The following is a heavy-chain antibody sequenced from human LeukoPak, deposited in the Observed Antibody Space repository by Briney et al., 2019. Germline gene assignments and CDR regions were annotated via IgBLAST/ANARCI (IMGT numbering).Heavy chain of an antibody. Sequence: GGSLRLSCAASGFTFSSSAMSWVRQAPGKGLEWVSTISGSDSSTHYADSVKGRFTISRDNSKNTLYLQMNSLRADDTAVYYCAKSGYNRFDYWGQGTLVTVSS. J-gene: IGHJ4*02. D-gene: IGHD5-24*01. CDR2: ISGSDSST. V-gene: IGHV3-23*01. CDR1: GFTFSSSA. CDR3: AKSGYNRFDY.